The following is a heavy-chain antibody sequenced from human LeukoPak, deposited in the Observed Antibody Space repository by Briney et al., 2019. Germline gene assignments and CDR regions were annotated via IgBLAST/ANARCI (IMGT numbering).Heavy chain of an antibody. CDR2: ISSSGSTI. J-gene: IGHJ6*03. CDR1: GFTFSSYE. D-gene: IGHD5-18*01. CDR3: ARAPGGYSYGYYYYMDV. Sequence: GGSLRLSCAASGFTFSSYEMNWVRQAPGKGLEWVSYISSSGSTIYYADSVKGRFTISRDNAKNSLYLQMNSLRAEDTAVYYCARAPGGYSYGYYYYMDVWGKGTTVTISS. V-gene: IGHV3-48*03.